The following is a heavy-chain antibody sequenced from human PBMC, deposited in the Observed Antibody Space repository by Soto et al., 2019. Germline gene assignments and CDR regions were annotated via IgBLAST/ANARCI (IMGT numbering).Heavy chain of an antibody. CDR3: GGKNYDSSGYFDY. CDR1: GGSISSYY. V-gene: IGHV4-59*01. J-gene: IGHJ4*02. Sequence: PSETLSLTCTVSGGSISSYYWSRIRQPPGKGLEWIGYMYYSGSTNYNPSLKSRVTISVDTSKNQFSLKLSSVTAADTAVYYCGGKNYDSSGYFDYWGQGTLVTVSS. CDR2: MYYSGST. D-gene: IGHD3-22*01.